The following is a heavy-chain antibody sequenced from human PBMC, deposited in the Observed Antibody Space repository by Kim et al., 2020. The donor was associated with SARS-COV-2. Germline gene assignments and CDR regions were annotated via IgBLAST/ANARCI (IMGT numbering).Heavy chain of an antibody. CDR1: GFTFSSYA. CDR3: AKALFSASGIAVAGRFPFDY. Sequence: GGSLRLSCAASGFTFSSYAMSWVRQAPGKGLEWVSAISGSGGSTYYADSVKGRFTISRDNSKNTLYLQMNSLRAEDTAVYYCAKALFSASGIAVAGRFPFDYWGQGTLVTVSS. D-gene: IGHD6-19*01. V-gene: IGHV3-23*01. CDR2: ISGSGGST. J-gene: IGHJ4*02.